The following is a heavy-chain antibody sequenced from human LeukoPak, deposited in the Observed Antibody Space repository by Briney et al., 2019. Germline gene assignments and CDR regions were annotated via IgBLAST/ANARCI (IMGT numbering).Heavy chain of an antibody. CDR3: AKGYCSSTSCWGWFDP. J-gene: IGHJ5*02. CDR2: ISWNSGSI. D-gene: IGHD2-2*01. CDR1: GFTFDDYA. Sequence: PGGSLRLSCAASGFTFDDYAMHWVRQAPGKGLEWVSGISWNSGSIGYADSVKGRFTISRDNAKNSLYLQMNSLRAEDTALYYCAKGYCSSTSCWGWFDPWGQGTLVTASS. V-gene: IGHV3-9*01.